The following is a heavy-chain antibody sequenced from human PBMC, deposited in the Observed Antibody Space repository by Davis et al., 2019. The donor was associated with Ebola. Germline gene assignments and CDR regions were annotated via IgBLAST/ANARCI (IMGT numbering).Heavy chain of an antibody. J-gene: IGHJ4*02. Sequence: GESLKISCAASGFTFSNYWMSWVRQAPGKGLEWVANIKQDGREKYYVDSVKGRFTISRDNAKNSLYLQMNSLRAEDTAVYYCARDSQERFLEWLSFFDYWGQGTLVTVSS. V-gene: IGHV3-7*03. CDR1: GFTFSNYW. CDR3: ARDSQERFLEWLSFFDY. D-gene: IGHD3-3*01. CDR2: IKQDGREK.